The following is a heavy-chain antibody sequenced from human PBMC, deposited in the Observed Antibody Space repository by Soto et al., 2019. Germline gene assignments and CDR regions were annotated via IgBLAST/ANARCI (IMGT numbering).Heavy chain of an antibody. D-gene: IGHD2-21*02. J-gene: IGHJ5*02. CDR2: FDPEDGET. V-gene: IGHV1-24*01. CDR1: GYTLTELS. Sequence: QVQLVQSGAEVKKPGASVKVSCKVSGYTLTELSMHWVRQAPGKGLEWMGGFDPEDGETIYAQKFQGRVTMNEDTSTDTAYMELSSLRSEDTAVYYCATDLAYCGGDCSWGQGTLVTVSS. CDR3: ATDLAYCGGDCS.